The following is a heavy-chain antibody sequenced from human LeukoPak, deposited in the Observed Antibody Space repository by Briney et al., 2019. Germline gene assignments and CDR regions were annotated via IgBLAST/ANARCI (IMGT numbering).Heavy chain of an antibody. CDR1: GGSFSGYY. V-gene: IGHV4-34*01. CDR3: ARVSTWLRLPGY. J-gene: IGHJ4*02. D-gene: IGHD5-12*01. Sequence: PSETLSLTCAVYGGSFSGYYWSWIRQPPGKGLEWIGEINHSGSTNYNPSLKSRFTISVDTSKNQFSLKLSSVTAADTAVYYCARVSTWLRLPGYWGQGTLVTVSS. CDR2: INHSGST.